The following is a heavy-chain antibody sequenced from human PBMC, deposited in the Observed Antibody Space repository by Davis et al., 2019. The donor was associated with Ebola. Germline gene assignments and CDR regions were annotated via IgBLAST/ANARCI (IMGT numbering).Heavy chain of an antibody. CDR1: GYTLTDLS. V-gene: IGHV1-18*01. CDR2: ISAYNGNT. CDR3: ARAQFPTTSDH. J-gene: IGHJ4*02. D-gene: IGHD1-1*01. Sequence: ASVKVSCKVSGYTLTDLSIHWVRQAPGQGLEWMGWISAYNGNTNYAQKLQGRVTMTTDTSTSTAYMELRSLRSDDTAVYYCARAQFPTTSDHWGQGTLVTVSS.